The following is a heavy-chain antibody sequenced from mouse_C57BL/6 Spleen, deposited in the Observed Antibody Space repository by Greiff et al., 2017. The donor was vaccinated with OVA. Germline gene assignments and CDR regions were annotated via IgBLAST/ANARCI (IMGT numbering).Heavy chain of an antibody. CDR3: ASHYYGSSYLFAY. J-gene: IGHJ3*01. CDR2: IYPGSGST. Sequence: QVQLQQPGAELVKPGASVKMSCKASGYTFPSYWITWVKQRPGQGLEWIGDIYPGSGSTNYNEKFKSKATLTVDTSSSTAYMQLSSLTSEDSAVYYCASHYYGSSYLFAYWGQGTLVTVSA. D-gene: IGHD1-1*01. CDR1: GYTFPSYW. V-gene: IGHV1-55*01.